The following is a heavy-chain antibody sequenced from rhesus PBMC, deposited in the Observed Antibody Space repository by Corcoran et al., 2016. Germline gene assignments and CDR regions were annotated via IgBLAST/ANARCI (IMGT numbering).Heavy chain of an antibody. Sequence: QVQLQESGPGVVKPSETLSLTCAVSGGSISGYYWGWIRQPPGKGLEWIGYISGSRRSATYNPSLKRRVTISTDASKNQFSLKLGSVTSADTAVYYCARKGLQYLDWLSIDYGLDSWGQGVVVTVSS. J-gene: IGHJ6*01. CDR3: ARKGLQYLDWLSIDYGLDS. CDR2: ISGSRRSA. V-gene: IGHV4-165*01. D-gene: IGHD3-3*01. CDR1: GGSISGYY.